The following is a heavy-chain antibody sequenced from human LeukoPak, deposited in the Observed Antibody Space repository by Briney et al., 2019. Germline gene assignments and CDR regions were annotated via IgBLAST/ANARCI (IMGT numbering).Heavy chain of an antibody. J-gene: IGHJ4*02. CDR2: ISYDGSNK. CDR3: AKDLRYDSSGYY. CDR1: GFTFSSYG. D-gene: IGHD3-22*01. Sequence: PGGSLRLSCAASGFTFSSYGMRWVRQAPGKGLGWVAVISYDGSNKYYADSGKGRFTISRDNSKNTLYLQMHSMRAEDTALDYCAKDLRYDSSGYYWGQGTLVTVSS. V-gene: IGHV3-30*18.